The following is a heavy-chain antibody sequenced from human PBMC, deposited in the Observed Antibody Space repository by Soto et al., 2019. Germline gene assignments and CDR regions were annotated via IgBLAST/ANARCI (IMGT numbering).Heavy chain of an antibody. J-gene: IGHJ5*02. CDR2: KKQDGSEE. Sequence: GGSLRLSCAASGFSISRYWMSWVRQAPGEGLEWVADKKQDGSEEYYVDSVKGRFTVSRDNAKNSVYLQLTSLRVEDTALYYCARAGFSYGTGIEHWGQGALVTVSS. CDR3: ARAGFSYGTGIEH. CDR1: GFSISRYW. V-gene: IGHV3-7*01. D-gene: IGHD5-18*01.